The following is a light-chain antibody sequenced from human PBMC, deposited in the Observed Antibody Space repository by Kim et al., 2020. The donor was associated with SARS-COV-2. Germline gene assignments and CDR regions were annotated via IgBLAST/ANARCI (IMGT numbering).Light chain of an antibody. V-gene: IGKV3-20*01. CDR2: AAS. CDR3: QQYGNSPPWT. J-gene: IGKJ2*01. Sequence: ENVLTQSPGTLSLSPGERATLSCRASQSVSSDYLAWFQQKPGQPPRLLIYAASSRATGIPDRFSGSGSGTDFTLTISGLEPEDFAVYYCQQYGNSPPWTFGQGTKLEI. CDR1: QSVSSDY.